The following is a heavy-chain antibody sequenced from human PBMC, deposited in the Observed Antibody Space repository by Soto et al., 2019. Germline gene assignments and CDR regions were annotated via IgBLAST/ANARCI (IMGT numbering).Heavy chain of an antibody. CDR2: FRTGGDDATT. D-gene: IGHD3-10*01. J-gene: IGHJ4*02. V-gene: IGHV3-23*01. CDR1: GFTFSSYS. CDR3: EKKAHSGPGSQHFDN. Sequence: GGSLRLSCAASGFTFSSYSMSWVRQAPGKGLEWVSGFRTGGDDATTYYADSVKGRFTISRDNSKNMLFLQMNSLRAEDTAIYYCEKKAHSGPGSQHFDNWGQGTLVTVYS.